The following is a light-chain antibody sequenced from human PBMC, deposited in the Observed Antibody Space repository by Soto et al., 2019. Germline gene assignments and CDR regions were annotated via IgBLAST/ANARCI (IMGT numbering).Light chain of an antibody. Sequence: DIQMTQSPSSLSASVGDRVTITCRASQTISTYLNWYQQKPGKAPQLLIFGASTLQRGVPSRFSGSGSGTGFTLTISSLQPDDFATYYCQQTYGSPRTFGQGTEVEIK. J-gene: IGKJ1*01. CDR3: QQTYGSPRT. CDR1: QTISTY. V-gene: IGKV1-39*01. CDR2: GAS.